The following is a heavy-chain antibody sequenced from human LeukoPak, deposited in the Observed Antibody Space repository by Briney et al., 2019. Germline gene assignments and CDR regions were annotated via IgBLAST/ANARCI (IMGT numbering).Heavy chain of an antibody. J-gene: IGHJ3*02. D-gene: IGHD3-22*01. CDR2: IRSKAYGGTT. Sequence: GGSLTLSCTASGFTFGDYAMSWFRQAPGKGLEWVGFIRSKAYGGTTEYAASVKGRFTISRDDSKSIAYLQMNSLKTEDTAVYYCTRDFAATDYYDSSGYYWPLLGYGDAFDIWGQGTMVTVSS. CDR3: TRDFAATDYYDSSGYYWPLLGYGDAFDI. CDR1: GFTFGDYA. V-gene: IGHV3-49*03.